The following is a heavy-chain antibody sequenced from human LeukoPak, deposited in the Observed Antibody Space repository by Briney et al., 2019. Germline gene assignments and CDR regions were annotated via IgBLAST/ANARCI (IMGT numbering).Heavy chain of an antibody. CDR3: ARQARQLVPGYFDY. CDR2: IYYSGST. J-gene: IGHJ4*02. D-gene: IGHD6-13*01. V-gene: IGHV4-59*08. Sequence: SETLSLTCTVSGGSISSYYWSWIRQLPGKGLEWIGYIYYSGSTNYNPSLKSRVTISVDTSKNQFSLKLSSVTAADTAVYYCARQARQLVPGYFDYWGQGTLVTVSS. CDR1: GGSISSYY.